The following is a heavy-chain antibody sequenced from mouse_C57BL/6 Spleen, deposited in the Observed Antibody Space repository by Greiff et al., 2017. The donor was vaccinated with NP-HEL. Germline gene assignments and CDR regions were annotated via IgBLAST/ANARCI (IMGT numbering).Heavy chain of an antibody. Sequence: DVMLVESGGGLVKPGGSLKLSCAASGFTFSDYGMHWVRQAPEKGLEWVAYISSGSSTIYYAATVKGRFTISRDNAKNTLFLQMTSLRSEDTAMYYCARNWDFYAMDYWGQGTSVTASS. CDR2: ISSGSSTI. V-gene: IGHV5-17*01. CDR1: GFTFSDYG. D-gene: IGHD4-1*01. CDR3: ARNWDFYAMDY. J-gene: IGHJ4*01.